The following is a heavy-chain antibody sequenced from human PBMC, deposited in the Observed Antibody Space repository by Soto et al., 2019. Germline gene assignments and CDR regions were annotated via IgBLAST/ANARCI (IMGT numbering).Heavy chain of an antibody. CDR3: AKDKGYDGYYFDY. CDR2: VVGSGET. J-gene: IGHJ4*02. CDR1: GFAFWNLA. D-gene: IGHD3-22*01. Sequence: EVQLLQSWGGLVQPGESLRLSCAASGFAFWNLAMTWVRQAPGKGLECVSGVVGSGETYYADSVKGRFTISRDNSKNTLYQQMNSLRAEDTAVYYCAKDKGYDGYYFDYWGQGTLVTVSS. V-gene: IGHV3-23*01.